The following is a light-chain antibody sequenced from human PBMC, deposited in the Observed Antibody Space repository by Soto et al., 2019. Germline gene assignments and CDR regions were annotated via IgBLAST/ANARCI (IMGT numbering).Light chain of an antibody. CDR2: DAT. J-gene: IGKJ5*01. V-gene: IGKV3-11*01. Sequence: EIVLTQSPVIVSLSPGERATLSCRASQTVDNFLAWYQLKPGKAPRLLIYDATKRASGIPVRFTGSGSGTEFTLTISGLQPEDFATYYCQHSYTVPIAFGQGTRLEI. CDR3: QHSYTVPIA. CDR1: QTVDNF.